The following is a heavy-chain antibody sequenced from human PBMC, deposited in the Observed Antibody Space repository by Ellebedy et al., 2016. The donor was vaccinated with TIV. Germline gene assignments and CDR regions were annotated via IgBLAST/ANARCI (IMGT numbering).Heavy chain of an antibody. CDR3: ARGGRITMIRGGAFDY. J-gene: IGHJ4*02. V-gene: IGHV4-59*01. CDR1: GGSISPYY. CDR2: IYYTGST. Sequence: MPSETLSLTCTVSGGSISPYYWSWIRQPPGKGLEWIGYIYYTGSTNYNPSLKSRVTISVDTSKNQFSLKLTSVTAADTAVYYCARGGRITMIRGGAFDYWGQGTLVTVSS. D-gene: IGHD3-10*01.